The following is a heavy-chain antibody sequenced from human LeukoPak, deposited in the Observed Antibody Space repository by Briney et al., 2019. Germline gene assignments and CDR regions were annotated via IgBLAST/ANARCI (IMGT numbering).Heavy chain of an antibody. CDR2: IYYSGST. Sequence: PSETLSLTCTVSGGSISSYYWSWIRQPPGKGLEWIGYIYYSGSTNYNPSLKSRVTISVDTSKNQFSLKLSSVTAADTAVYYCARSYCGGDCYLDAFDIWGQGTMVTVSS. CDR1: GGSISSYY. V-gene: IGHV4-59*01. D-gene: IGHD2-21*02. J-gene: IGHJ3*02. CDR3: ARSYCGGDCYLDAFDI.